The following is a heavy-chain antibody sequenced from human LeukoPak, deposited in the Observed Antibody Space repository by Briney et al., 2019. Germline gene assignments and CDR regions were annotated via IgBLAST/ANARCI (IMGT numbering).Heavy chain of an antibody. CDR3: ARGRYDYYFDY. CDR2: INHSGST. CDR1: GGSFSGYY. V-gene: IGHV4-34*01. Sequence: SETLSLTCAVYGGSFSGYYWSWIRQPPGKGLEWIGEINHSGSTNYNPSLKSRVTISVDTSKNQFSLKLSSVTAADTAVYSCARGRYDYYFDYWGQGTLVTVSS. J-gene: IGHJ4*02. D-gene: IGHD1-1*01.